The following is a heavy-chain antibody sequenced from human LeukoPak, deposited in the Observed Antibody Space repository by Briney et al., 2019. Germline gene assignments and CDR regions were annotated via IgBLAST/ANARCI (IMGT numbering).Heavy chain of an antibody. CDR3: ARYIWGSYPTFEDY. J-gene: IGHJ4*02. CDR1: GGSISTYY. D-gene: IGHD3-16*02. V-gene: IGHV4-59*01. CDR2: ISYSGST. Sequence: PSGTLSLTCTASGGSISTYYWSWIRQPPGKGLEWIGYISYSGSTNYNPSLKSRVTISVDTSKNQFSLKLNSVTAADTAVYYCARYIWGSYPTFEDYWGQGSLVTVSS.